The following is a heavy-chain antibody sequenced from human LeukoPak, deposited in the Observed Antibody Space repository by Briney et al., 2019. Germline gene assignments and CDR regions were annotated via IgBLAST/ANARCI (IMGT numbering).Heavy chain of an antibody. D-gene: IGHD6-19*01. V-gene: IGHV4-31*03. CDR2: ISYTGSP. CDR3: ARLFSSGWPYFYGLGA. CDR1: GVSISSGDHN. J-gene: IGHJ6*02. Sequence: PSETLSLTCTVSGVSISSGDHNWSWIRQHPGKGLEWIGYISYTGSPDYNPSLRSRLTISLDTSQNQFSLRLSSVTAADTAVYYCARLFSSGWPYFYGLGAWGQGTTVTVSS.